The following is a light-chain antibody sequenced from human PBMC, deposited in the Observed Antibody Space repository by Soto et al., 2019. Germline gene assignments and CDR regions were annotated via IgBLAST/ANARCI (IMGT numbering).Light chain of an antibody. V-gene: IGKV3-15*01. CDR3: QKCGIAPFS. J-gene: IGKJ4*01. CDR1: QSVSNN. Sequence: ENVLTQSPGTLSLSPGERATLSCRASQSVSNNLAWYQQKPGQAPRLLIYGASTRATGIPARFSGSGSGTEFTLTISSLQPEDVATYYCQKCGIAPFSFGGGTKVDIK. CDR2: GAS.